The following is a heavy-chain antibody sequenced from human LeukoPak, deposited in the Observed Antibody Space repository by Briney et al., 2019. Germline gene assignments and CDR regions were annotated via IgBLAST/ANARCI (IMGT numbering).Heavy chain of an antibody. CDR1: AFTFSNAW. V-gene: IGHV3-15*01. D-gene: IGHD3-16*02. Sequence: GGSLRLSCAASAFTFSNAWMSWVRQAPGKGLEWVGRIKSKTDGGTTDYAAPVKGRFTISRDDSKNTLYLQMNSLKTEDTAVYYCTTNGVIDYYYYGLDVWGQGTTVTVSS. J-gene: IGHJ6*02. CDR3: TTNGVIDYYYYGLDV. CDR2: IKSKTDGGTT.